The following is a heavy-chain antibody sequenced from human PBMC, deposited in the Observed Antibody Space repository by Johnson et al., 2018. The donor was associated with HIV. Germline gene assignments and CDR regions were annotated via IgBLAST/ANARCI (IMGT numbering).Heavy chain of an antibody. CDR3: AKANYYDSSGYYSVTEDVFDI. CDR2: ISSSGSTI. J-gene: IGHJ3*02. CDR1: GFTFSDYY. D-gene: IGHD3-22*01. Sequence: GGSLRLSCAASGFTFSDYYMSWIRQAPGKGLEWVSYISSSGSTIYYADSVKGRFTISRDNAKNSLYLQMNSLRAEDTALYYCAKANYYDSSGYYSVTEDVFDIWGQGTMVTVSS. V-gene: IGHV3-11*04.